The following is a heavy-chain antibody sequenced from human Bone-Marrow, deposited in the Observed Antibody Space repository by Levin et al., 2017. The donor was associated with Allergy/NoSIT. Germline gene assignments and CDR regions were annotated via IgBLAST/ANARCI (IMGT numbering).Heavy chain of an antibody. CDR1: GGSTSAFY. CDR3: AQWAGFSGTGYFDS. J-gene: IGHJ4*02. D-gene: IGHD6-19*01. Sequence: TLSLTCSVSGGSTSAFYWSWIRQPPGKALEWLGIIYWDDDKRYNPSLKNRLSITKDTSTKQVVLEVTNINPADTATYFCAQWAGFSGTGYFDSWGQGILVTVSS. V-gene: IGHV2-5*08. CDR2: IYWDDDK.